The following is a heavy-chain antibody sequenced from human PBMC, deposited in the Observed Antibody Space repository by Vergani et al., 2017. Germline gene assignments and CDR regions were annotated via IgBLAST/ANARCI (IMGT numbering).Heavy chain of an antibody. J-gene: IGHJ1*01. CDR3: SKDIYGDYGLSYFQH. CDR2: ISWNSGSI. D-gene: IGHD4-17*01. CDR1: GFTFDDYA. Sequence: EVQLVESGGGLVQPGRSLRLSCAASGFTFDDYAMHWVRQAPGKGMEGVSGISWNSGSIGYADSVKGRFTISRDNAKNSLYLQMNSLRAEDTALYYCSKDIYGDYGLSYFQHWGQGTLVTVSS. V-gene: IGHV3-9*01.